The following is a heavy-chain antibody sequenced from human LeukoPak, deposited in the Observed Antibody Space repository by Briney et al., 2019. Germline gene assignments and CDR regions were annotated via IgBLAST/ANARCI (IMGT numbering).Heavy chain of an antibody. CDR3: ARARYSASYLDY. V-gene: IGHV3-23*01. CDR1: GFTFSNYA. J-gene: IGHJ4*02. CDR2: ITDSGAGT. Sequence: GGSLRLSCAASGFTFSNYAMTWVRQAPGKGLEWVSSITDSGAGTYYAASVKGRFTISRDNSKNTLYLQMNSLRTEDTALYYCARARYSASYLDYWGQGALVTVSS. D-gene: IGHD5-12*01.